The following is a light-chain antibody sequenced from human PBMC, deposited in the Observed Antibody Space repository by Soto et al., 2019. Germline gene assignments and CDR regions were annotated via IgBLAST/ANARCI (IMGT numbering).Light chain of an antibody. CDR3: GTWDSSLKNVV. J-gene: IGLJ2*01. CDR2: DNN. CDR1: SSNIGNNY. V-gene: IGLV1-51*01. Sequence: QSVLTQPPSVSAAPGQKVTISCSGSSSNIGNNYVSWYQQLPGTAPKLLIYDNNKRPSGIPDRFSGSKSGTSATLGITGLQTGDEADYYCGTWDSSLKNVVFGGGTKLTVL.